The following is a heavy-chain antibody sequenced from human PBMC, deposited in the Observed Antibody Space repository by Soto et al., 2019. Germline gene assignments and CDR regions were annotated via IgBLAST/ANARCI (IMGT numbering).Heavy chain of an antibody. J-gene: IGHJ4*02. CDR2: INSDGSSI. V-gene: IGHV3-74*01. Sequence: EVQMVESGGGLVQPGGSLRLSCAASGFTFSTYWMHWVRQGPGKGLVWVSRINSDGSSISYADSVKGRFTISRDNAKNTLYLQMNSLRAEDTAVYYCWSSPHDYWGQGTLVTVSS. CDR1: GFTFSTYW. CDR3: WSSPHDY.